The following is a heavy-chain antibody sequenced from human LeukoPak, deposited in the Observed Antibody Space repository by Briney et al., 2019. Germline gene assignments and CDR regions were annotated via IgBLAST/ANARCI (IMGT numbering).Heavy chain of an antibody. CDR1: GFTFTTYW. J-gene: IGHJ3*01. V-gene: IGHV3-7*05. CDR2: INQDGVEK. CDR3: ARAFDGYYGFDL. D-gene: IGHD5-24*01. Sequence: PGGSLRLSCAASGFTFTTYWMSWVRQAPGKGLEWVANINQDGVEKYYVASVRGRLTISRDNAKNLMYVQMNSLRAEDTAVYYCARAFDGYYGFDLWGQGTMVTVSS.